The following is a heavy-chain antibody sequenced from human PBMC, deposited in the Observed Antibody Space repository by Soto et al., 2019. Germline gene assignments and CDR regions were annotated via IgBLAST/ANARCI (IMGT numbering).Heavy chain of an antibody. V-gene: IGHV1-18*01. CDR1: GYTFTSYG. D-gene: IGHD3-3*01. J-gene: IGHJ2*01. CDR3: ARDQEAYYDFWSGYHRDWYFDL. CDR2: ISAYNGNT. Sequence: ASVKVSCKASGYTFTSYGISWVRQAPGQGLEWMGWISAYNGNTNYAQKLQGRVTMTTDTSTSTAYMELRSLRSDDTAVYYCARDQEAYYDFWSGYHRDWYFDLWGRGTLVTV.